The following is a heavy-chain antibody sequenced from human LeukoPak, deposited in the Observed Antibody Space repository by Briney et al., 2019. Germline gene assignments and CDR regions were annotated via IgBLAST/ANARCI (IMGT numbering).Heavy chain of an antibody. J-gene: IGHJ1*01. CDR3: ASEVVTSIEYFQH. D-gene: IGHD2-21*02. CDR1: GGSFSGYY. CDR2: INHSGST. Sequence: SETLSLTCAVYGGSFSGYYWSWIRQPPGKGLEWIGEINHSGSTNYNPSLKRRVTILVDTSKKQFSLKLRSVTAADTAVYYCASEVVTSIEYFQHWGQGTLVTASS. V-gene: IGHV4-34*01.